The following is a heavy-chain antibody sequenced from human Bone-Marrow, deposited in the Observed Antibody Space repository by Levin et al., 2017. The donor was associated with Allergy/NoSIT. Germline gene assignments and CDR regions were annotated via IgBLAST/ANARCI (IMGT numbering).Heavy chain of an antibody. CDR3: ARDEEFCSSTTCLRWFDP. Sequence: GESLKISCKASGYTFTGQSLNWVRQAPGQGLEWMGRINPNTGGANYAQKFKGRVTMTRDTSIRTAYMELRSLRSDDTAIYYCARDEEFCSSTTCLRWFDPWGQGTLVTVSS. CDR2: INPNTGGA. V-gene: IGHV1-2*06. CDR1: GYTFTGQS. D-gene: IGHD2-2*01. J-gene: IGHJ5*02.